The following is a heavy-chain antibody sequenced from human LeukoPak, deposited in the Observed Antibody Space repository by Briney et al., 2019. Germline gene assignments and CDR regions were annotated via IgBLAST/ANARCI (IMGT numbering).Heavy chain of an antibody. V-gene: IGHV4-30-4*01. D-gene: IGHD3-9*01. CDR1: GGSISSVDYY. CDR3: ARLGIDYDILTGYIPDAFDI. J-gene: IGHJ3*02. CDR2: IYYSGST. Sequence: SQTLSLTCTVSGGSISSVDYYWSWIRQPPGKGLEWIGYIYYSGSTYYDPSLKSRVMISVDASKNQFSLKLSSVTAADTAVYYCARLGIDYDILTGYIPDAFDIWGQGTMVTVSS.